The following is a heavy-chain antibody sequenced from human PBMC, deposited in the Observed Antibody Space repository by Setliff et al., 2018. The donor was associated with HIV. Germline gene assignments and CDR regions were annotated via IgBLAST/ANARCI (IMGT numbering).Heavy chain of an antibody. CDR1: GDSISSGGYY. V-gene: IGHV4-61*02. J-gene: IGHJ5*02. Sequence: SETLSLTCTVSGDSISSGGYYWSWIRQPAGKGLEWIGRIYTSGNTYYNPSLKSRVTISIDTSKNQFSLKLRSVTAADTAVYYCARRSGPVTGDYNWFDPWGQGTLVTVSS. CDR2: IYTSGNT. D-gene: IGHD2-21*02. CDR3: ARRSGPVTGDYNWFDP.